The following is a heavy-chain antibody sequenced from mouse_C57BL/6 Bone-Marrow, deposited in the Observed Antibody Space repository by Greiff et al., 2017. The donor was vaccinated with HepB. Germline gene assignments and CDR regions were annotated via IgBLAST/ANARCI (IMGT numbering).Heavy chain of an antibody. D-gene: IGHD2-4*01. CDR3: ARHDPHIYYDYDDFDY. Sequence: EVKLVESGGGLVKPGGSLKLSCAASGFTFSSYTMSWVRQTPEKRLEWVATISGGGGNTYYPDSVKGRFTISRDNAKNTLYLQMSSLRSEDTALYYCARHDPHIYYDYDDFDYWGQGTTLTVSS. CDR1: GFTFSSYT. J-gene: IGHJ2*01. CDR2: ISGGGGNT. V-gene: IGHV5-9*01.